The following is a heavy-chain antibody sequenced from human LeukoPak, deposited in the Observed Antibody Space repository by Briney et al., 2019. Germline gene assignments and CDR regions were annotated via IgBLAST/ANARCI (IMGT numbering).Heavy chain of an antibody. J-gene: IGHJ4*02. V-gene: IGHV3-48*03. D-gene: IGHD5-24*01. Sequence: PGGSLRLSCAASGFTFSSDEMNWVRQAPGRGLEWVSYISSSGSTIYYADSVKGGFTISRDNAKNSLYLQMNSLRAEDTAVYYCARGLGVEMATIPFDYWGQGTLVTVSS. CDR1: GFTFSSDE. CDR2: ISSSGSTI. CDR3: ARGLGVEMATIPFDY.